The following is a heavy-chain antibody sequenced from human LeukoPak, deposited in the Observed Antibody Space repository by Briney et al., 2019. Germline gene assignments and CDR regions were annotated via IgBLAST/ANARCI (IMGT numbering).Heavy chain of an antibody. CDR3: ARGHIASWYNVEN. Sequence: GGSLGLSCAAPGFMFHDYAIHWVRQAPGKGLEWVSLISGDGGSTFYADSVKGRFTISRDNAKNSLYLVMNSLRAEDTAVYYCARGHIASWYNVENWGQGTLVTVSS. D-gene: IGHD6-13*01. J-gene: IGHJ4*02. CDR2: ISGDGGST. CDR1: GFMFHDYA. V-gene: IGHV3-43*02.